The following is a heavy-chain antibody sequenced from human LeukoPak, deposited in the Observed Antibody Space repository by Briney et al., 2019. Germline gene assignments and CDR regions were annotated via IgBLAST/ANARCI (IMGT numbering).Heavy chain of an antibody. CDR2: ITPTGGTT. CDR1: GFPFSTYG. CDR3: AKRSDYSSNWNHFDY. J-gene: IGHJ4*02. D-gene: IGHD4-23*01. Sequence: GGSLRLSCAASGFPFSTYGMSWVRQAPGKGLEWVSAITPTGGTTSYADSVKGRFTISRDNSKNTLYLQMNSLRAEDTAVYYCAKRSDYSSNWNHFDYWGQGTLVTVSS. V-gene: IGHV3-23*01.